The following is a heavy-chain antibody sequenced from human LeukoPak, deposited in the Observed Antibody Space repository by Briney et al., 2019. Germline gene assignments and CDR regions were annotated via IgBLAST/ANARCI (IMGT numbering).Heavy chain of an antibody. V-gene: IGHV3-20*04. CDR3: ARISRYGLDY. D-gene: IGHD3-16*01. J-gene: IGHJ4*02. Sequence: GGSLRLSCAASGFTFDDYGMSWVRQASGKGLEWVSGINWNGGSTGYADSVKGRFTISRDNAKNSLYLQMNSLRPEDTAVYYCARISRYGLDYWGQGTLVTVSS. CDR1: GFTFDDYG. CDR2: INWNGGST.